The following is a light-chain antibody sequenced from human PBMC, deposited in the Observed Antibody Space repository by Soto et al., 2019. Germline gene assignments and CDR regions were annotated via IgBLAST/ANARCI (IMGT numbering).Light chain of an antibody. CDR2: RAS. J-gene: IGKJ1*01. Sequence: IMITQSPATLSVSLGERATLSCRAGQTIYSNVAWYQQKPGQAPRLLIYRASTRATGAPARFSGSGSGTEFTLTISSLQSEDFAFYYCQQYQNLWTFGQGTQVDIK. V-gene: IGKV3-15*01. CDR1: QTIYSN. CDR3: QQYQNLWT.